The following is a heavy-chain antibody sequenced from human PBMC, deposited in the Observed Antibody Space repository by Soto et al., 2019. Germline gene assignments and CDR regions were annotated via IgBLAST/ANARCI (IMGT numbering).Heavy chain of an antibody. J-gene: IGHJ4*02. V-gene: IGHV3-23*01. D-gene: IGHD3-3*01. Sequence: DVQLLESGGGLVQPGGSLRLSCEASGFSFRSTAMSWVRQAPGKGLEWVSGISGSGATTYYADSVQGRFTISRDNSRNTVYRQMTGLTAEDTAVYYCGKGGGGVTIFAVVFEWGQGTLVSVSS. CDR1: GFSFRSTA. CDR3: GKGGGGVTIFAVVFE. CDR2: ISGSGATT.